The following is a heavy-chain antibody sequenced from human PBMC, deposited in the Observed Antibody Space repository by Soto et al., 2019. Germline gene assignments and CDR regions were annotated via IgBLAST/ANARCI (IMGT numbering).Heavy chain of an antibody. CDR3: AKDMDEVATESGGAFDI. J-gene: IGHJ3*02. V-gene: IGHV3-9*01. CDR1: GFTFDDYA. CDR2: ISWNSGSI. Sequence: GGSLRLSCAASGFTFDDYAMHWVRQAPGKGLEWVSGISWNSGSIGYADSVKGRFTISRDNAKNSLYLQMNSLRAEDTALYYCAKDMDEVATESGGAFDIWGQGTMVTVSS. D-gene: IGHD5-12*01.